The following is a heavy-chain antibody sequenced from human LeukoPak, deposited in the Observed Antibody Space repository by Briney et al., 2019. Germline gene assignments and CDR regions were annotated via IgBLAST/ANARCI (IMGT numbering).Heavy chain of an antibody. CDR2: IYPGDSET. Sequence: GESLKISCKGSGYSFTSYWIGWVRQMPGRGLEWMGIIYPGDSETRYSPSFQGQVTTSADKSISTAYLQWSSLKASDTAMYYCARQYSNTYEPWGQGTLVTVSS. D-gene: IGHD6-13*01. CDR3: ARQYSNTYEP. V-gene: IGHV5-51*01. J-gene: IGHJ5*02. CDR1: GYSFTSYW.